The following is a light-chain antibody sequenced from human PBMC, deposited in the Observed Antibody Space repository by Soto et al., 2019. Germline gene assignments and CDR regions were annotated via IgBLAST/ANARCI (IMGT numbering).Light chain of an antibody. J-gene: IGLJ2*01. CDR2: EVS. CDR1: SSDVGGYKY. V-gene: IGLV2-14*01. CDR3: ISYTTSSTVV. Sequence: QSALTQPPSASGSPGQSVTISCTGTSSDVGGYKYVSWYQHYPGKAPKLMIYEVSNRPSGVSNRFSGSKSGNTASLTISGLQAEDEADYYCISYTTSSTVVFGGGTKLTVL.